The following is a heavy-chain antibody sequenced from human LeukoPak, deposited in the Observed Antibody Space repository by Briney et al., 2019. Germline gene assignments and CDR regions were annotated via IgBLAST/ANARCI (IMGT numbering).Heavy chain of an antibody. CDR3: ARVVAAAGINYYYYYMDV. Sequence: SETLSLTCTVSGGSISSGSYYWSWIRQPPGKGLEWIGYIYYSGSTNYNPSLKSRVTISVDTSKNQFSLKLSSVTAADTAVYYCARVVAAAGINYYYYYMDVWGKGTTVTVSS. D-gene: IGHD6-13*01. CDR2: IYYSGST. V-gene: IGHV4-61*01. J-gene: IGHJ6*03. CDR1: GGSISSGSYY.